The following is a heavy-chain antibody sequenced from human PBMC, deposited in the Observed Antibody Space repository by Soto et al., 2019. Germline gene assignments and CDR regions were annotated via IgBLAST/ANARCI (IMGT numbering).Heavy chain of an antibody. J-gene: IGHJ4*02. CDR2: ISGSGGST. CDR3: AKRGPPDFVFDY. Sequence: PGGSLRLSCAASGFTVSSYAMSGVRQAPGKGLEWVSAISGSGGSTYYADSVKGRFTISRDNSKNTLYLQMNSLRAEDTAVYYCAKRGPPDFVFDYWGQGTLVTVSS. V-gene: IGHV3-23*01. CDR1: GFTVSSYA.